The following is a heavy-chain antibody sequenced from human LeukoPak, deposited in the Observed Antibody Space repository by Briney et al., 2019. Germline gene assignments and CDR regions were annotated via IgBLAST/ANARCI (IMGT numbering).Heavy chain of an antibody. V-gene: IGHV3-64D*09. CDR3: VRGYSFGPYGMDV. Sequence: GGSLRLSCSASGFPFSSYAMHWVRQAPGRGLEYVSAISDSGGSTYYADSVKGRSTISRDNSKNTLYLQMSSLRAEDTAVYFCVRGYSFGPYGMDVWGQGTTVTVSS. CDR2: ISDSGGST. J-gene: IGHJ6*02. CDR1: GFPFSSYA. D-gene: IGHD2-15*01.